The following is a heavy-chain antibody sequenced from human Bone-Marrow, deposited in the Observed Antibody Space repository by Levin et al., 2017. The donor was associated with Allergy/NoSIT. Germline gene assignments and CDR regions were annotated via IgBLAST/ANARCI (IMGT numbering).Heavy chain of an antibody. CDR2: INTDGTTT. Sequence: GGSLRLSCAASGFTFSTYWMHWVRQAPGKGLVWVSRINTDGTTTNYAGSVKGRFTISRDNARNTLYLQMNSLRAEDTAMYYGLTGVPPDGPPYWGQGTLVTVSS. CDR1: GFTFSTYW. CDR3: LTGVPPDGPPY. J-gene: IGHJ4*02. V-gene: IGHV3-74*01. D-gene: IGHD5-24*01.